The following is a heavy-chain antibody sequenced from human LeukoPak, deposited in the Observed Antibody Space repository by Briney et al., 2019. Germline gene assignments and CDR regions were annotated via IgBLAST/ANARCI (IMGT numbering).Heavy chain of an antibody. V-gene: IGHV4-30-4*01. CDR1: GGSISSGDYY. J-gene: IGHJ5*02. CDR2: IYYSGST. Sequence: SQTLSLTCTVSGGSISSGDYYWSWIRQPPGKGLEWIGYIYYSGSTYYNPSLKSRVTISVDTSKNQFSLKLSSVTAADTAVYYCARFAIGSTMYNWFVPWGQGTLVTVSS. CDR3: ARFAIGSTMYNWFVP. D-gene: IGHD2-2*01.